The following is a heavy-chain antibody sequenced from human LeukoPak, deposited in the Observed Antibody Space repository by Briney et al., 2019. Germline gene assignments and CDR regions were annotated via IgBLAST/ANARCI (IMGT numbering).Heavy chain of an antibody. CDR2: FDPEDGET. CDR1: GYTLTELS. CDR3: ATAAVEDIVVVGAFDI. J-gene: IGHJ3*02. Sequence: GASVKVSCKVSGYTLTELSMHWVRQAPGKGLEWMGGFDPEDGETIYAQKFQGRVTMTEDTSTDTAYMGLSSLRSEDTAVYYCATAAVEDIVVVGAFDIWGQGTMVTVSS. D-gene: IGHD2-2*01. V-gene: IGHV1-24*01.